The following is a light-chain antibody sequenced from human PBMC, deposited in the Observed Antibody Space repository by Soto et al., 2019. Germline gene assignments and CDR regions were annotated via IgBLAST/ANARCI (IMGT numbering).Light chain of an antibody. CDR3: QQDNNWPLT. J-gene: IGKJ4*01. CDR2: GAS. Sequence: ETVMTQSPATLSVSPGERATLSCRASQSIRSTLAWFQQKPGQAPRLLIYGASTRATGIPARFSGSGSGTEFTLTISSLQSEDFAVYYCQQDNNWPLTFGGGTKVDIK. V-gene: IGKV3-15*01. CDR1: QSIRST.